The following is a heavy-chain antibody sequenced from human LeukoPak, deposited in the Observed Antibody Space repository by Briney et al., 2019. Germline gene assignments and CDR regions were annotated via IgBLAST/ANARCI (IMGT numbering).Heavy chain of an antibody. J-gene: IGHJ2*01. CDR3: ARVATPGRWSFDL. CDR2: SRDKASSYST. Sequence: GGSLRLSCAASGFTFSSYGMHWVRQAPGKGLEWVGRSRDKASSYSTQYGASVKGRFIISRDDSKNSLYLQLGSLSTDDTALYYCARVATPGRWSFDLWGRGTLVTVSS. D-gene: IGHD2-15*01. CDR1: GFTFSSYG. V-gene: IGHV3-72*01.